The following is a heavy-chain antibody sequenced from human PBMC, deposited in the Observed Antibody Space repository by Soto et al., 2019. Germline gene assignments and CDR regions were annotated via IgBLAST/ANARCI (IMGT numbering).Heavy chain of an antibody. D-gene: IGHD3-3*01. J-gene: IGHJ6*02. CDR1: GYTFTSYG. Sequence: ASVKVSCKASGYTFTSYGISWVRQAPGQGLEWMGWISAYNGNTNYAQKLQGRVTMTTDTSTSTAYMELRSLRSDDTAVYYCARGIGRFLEWLLLPNYYGMDVWGQGTTVTVYS. CDR3: ARGIGRFLEWLLLPNYYGMDV. CDR2: ISAYNGNT. V-gene: IGHV1-18*01.